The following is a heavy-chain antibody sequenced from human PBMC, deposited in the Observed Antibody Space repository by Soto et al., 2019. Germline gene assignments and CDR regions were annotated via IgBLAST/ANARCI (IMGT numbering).Heavy chain of an antibody. Sequence: QVQLQESGPGLVKPSQTLSLTCTVSGGSISSGDYYWSWIRQPPGKGLEWIGYIYYSGSTYYNPSLKSRVTISVDTSKNQFSLKLSSVTAADTAVYYCAGTRDYYDSSGYYPVYFDYWGQGTLVTVSS. CDR1: GGSISSGDYY. CDR2: IYYSGST. D-gene: IGHD3-22*01. V-gene: IGHV4-30-4*01. CDR3: AGTRDYYDSSGYYPVYFDY. J-gene: IGHJ4*02.